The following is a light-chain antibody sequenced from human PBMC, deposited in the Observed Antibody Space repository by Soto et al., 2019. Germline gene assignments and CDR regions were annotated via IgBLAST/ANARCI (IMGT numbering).Light chain of an antibody. CDR3: QVWETSSGHQAI. CDR1: SIGSKS. CDR2: YDS. Sequence: SYELTQPPSVSVAPGKTATITCGGNSIGSKSVHWYQQMPGQAPVLVISYDSDRPSGIPERFSGSNSGNTATLTISRVEPGDEADYHCQVWETSSGHQAIFGAGTKLTVL. V-gene: IGLV3-21*01. J-gene: IGLJ2*01.